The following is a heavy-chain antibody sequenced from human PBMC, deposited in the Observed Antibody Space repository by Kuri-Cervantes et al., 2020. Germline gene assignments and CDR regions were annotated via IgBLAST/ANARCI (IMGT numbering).Heavy chain of an antibody. D-gene: IGHD6-13*01. V-gene: IGHV3-9*01. CDR1: GFTFDDYA. CDR2: ISWNSGSI. Sequence: GGSLRLSCAASGFTFDDYAMHWVRQAPGKGLEWVSGISWNSGSIGYADSVKGRFTIPRDNAKNSLYLQMNSLRAEDTALYYCAKDIAAAGTSYYYYGMDVWGQGTTVTVSS. J-gene: IGHJ6*02. CDR3: AKDIAAAGTSYYYYGMDV.